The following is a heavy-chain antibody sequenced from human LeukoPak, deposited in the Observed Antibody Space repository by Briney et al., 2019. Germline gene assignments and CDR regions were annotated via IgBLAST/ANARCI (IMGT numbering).Heavy chain of an antibody. Sequence: SVKVSCKASGGTFSSYAISWVRQASGQGLEWMGGIIPIFGTANYAQKFQGRVTITADESTSTAYMELSSLRSEDTAVCYCANGGGATTIGFDYWGQGTLVTVSS. D-gene: IGHD1-26*01. V-gene: IGHV1-69*01. CDR3: ANGGGATTIGFDY. J-gene: IGHJ4*02. CDR1: GGTFSSYA. CDR2: IIPIFGTA.